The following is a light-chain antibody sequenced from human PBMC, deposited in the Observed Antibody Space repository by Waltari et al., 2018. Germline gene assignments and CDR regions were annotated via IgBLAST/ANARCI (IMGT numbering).Light chain of an antibody. Sequence: QSVLTQPPSASGTPGQWVPISCSGRSSDFGDNYVYWYKQLPGTAPKLLIYGNTQRPSGVPDRFSSSKSGTSASLAISDLRSEDEADYYCAAWDDNLLYVFGTGTKVTVL. V-gene: IGLV1-47*01. CDR3: AAWDDNLLYV. CDR2: GNT. J-gene: IGLJ1*01. CDR1: SSDFGDNY.